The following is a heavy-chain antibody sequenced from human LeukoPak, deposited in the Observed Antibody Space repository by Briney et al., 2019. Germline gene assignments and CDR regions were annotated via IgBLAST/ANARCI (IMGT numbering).Heavy chain of an antibody. V-gene: IGHV3-7*01. CDR2: INGEGTSI. D-gene: IGHD6-19*01. J-gene: IGHJ4*02. CDR3: ARDGFSTGSHDY. Sequence: PGGSLRLSCAAAGFTFTRNWMSWVRQAPGKGLEWVANINGEGTSIHYVDSVKGRFTISRDNTKNSVFLQMNSLRADDTAVYYSARDGFSTGSHDYWGQGTLVTVSS. CDR1: GFTFTRNW.